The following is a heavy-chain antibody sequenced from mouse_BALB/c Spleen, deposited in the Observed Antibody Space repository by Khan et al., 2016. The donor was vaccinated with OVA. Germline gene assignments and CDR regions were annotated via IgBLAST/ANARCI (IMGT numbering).Heavy chain of an antibody. CDR1: GYSITSGYS. V-gene: IGHV3-1*02. J-gene: IGHJ3*01. CDR2: IHSGGHT. Sequence: QLQESGPDLVKPSQSLSLTCTVTGYSITSGYSWHWIRQFPHNKLELMGYIHSGGHTNYNPSLKSRTSITRDNSRNQFFLQWNSVSTEDTATYYCARAGRWFPYWGQGTLVTVSA. CDR3: ARAGRWFPY.